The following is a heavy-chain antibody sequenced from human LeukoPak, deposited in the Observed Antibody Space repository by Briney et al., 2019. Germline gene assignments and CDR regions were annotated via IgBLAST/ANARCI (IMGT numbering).Heavy chain of an antibody. CDR2: IYHSGST. CDR1: GGSISSGGYS. V-gene: IGHV4-30-2*01. J-gene: IGHJ5*02. CDR3: ARVVPAAIGNWFDP. D-gene: IGHD2-2*02. Sequence: SETLSLTCAVSGGSISSGGYSWSWIRQPPGKGLEWIGYIYHSGSTYYNPSLKSRVTISVDRSKNQFSLKLSSVTAADTAVYYCARVVPAAIGNWFDPWGQGTLVTVTS.